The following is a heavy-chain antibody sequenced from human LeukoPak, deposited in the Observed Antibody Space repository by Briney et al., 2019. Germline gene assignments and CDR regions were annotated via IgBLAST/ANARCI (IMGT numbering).Heavy chain of an antibody. CDR1: GFTFSTHG. CDR3: VKDHMAVRVGYIFDY. D-gene: IGHD3-10*01. V-gene: IGHV3-30*18. Sequence: QPGRSLRLSCAISGFTFSTHGMHWIRQAPGKGLEWVAIISSDGNNKYYADSVKGRFTISRDNSKNMLYLEMNSLRADDTAVYYCVKDHMAVRVGYIFDYWGQGTLVTVSS. J-gene: IGHJ4*02. CDR2: ISSDGNNK.